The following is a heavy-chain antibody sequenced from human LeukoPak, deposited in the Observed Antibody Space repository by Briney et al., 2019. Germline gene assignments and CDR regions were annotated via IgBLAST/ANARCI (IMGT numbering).Heavy chain of an antibody. D-gene: IGHD6-19*01. CDR1: EFTFSSYS. Sequence: PGGSLRLSCAASEFTFSSYSMNWVRQAPGRGLKWVSSISSSSSYIYYADSVKGRFTISRDNSKNTLYLQMNSLRAEDTAVYYCAKEVAGTFDYWGQGTLVTVSS. CDR2: ISSSSSYI. J-gene: IGHJ4*02. V-gene: IGHV3-21*01. CDR3: AKEVAGTFDY.